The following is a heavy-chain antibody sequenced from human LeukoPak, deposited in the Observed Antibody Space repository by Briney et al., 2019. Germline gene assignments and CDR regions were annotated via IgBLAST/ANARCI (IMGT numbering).Heavy chain of an antibody. Sequence: GGSLRLSCAASGFTFDDYAIHWVRQPPGKGLEWLSIISWNSGYIGYADSVKGRFTVSRDNGEDSVYLQMNSLRPEDTAFYFCAKVRGTYSSGFFFDSWGQGTLVTVSS. CDR2: ISWNSGYI. V-gene: IGHV3-9*01. J-gene: IGHJ4*02. CDR3: AKVRGTYSSGFFFDS. CDR1: GFTFDDYA. D-gene: IGHD6-19*01.